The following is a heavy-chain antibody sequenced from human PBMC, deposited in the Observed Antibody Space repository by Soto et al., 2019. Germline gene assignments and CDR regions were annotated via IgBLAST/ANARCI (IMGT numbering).Heavy chain of an antibody. D-gene: IGHD2-2*01. CDR1: GFTFRSYA. J-gene: IGHJ4*02. CDR2: ISYDGSNK. Sequence: QVQLVESGGGVVQRGRSLTLSCAASGFTFRSYAMQWVRQAPGKGLERVAVISYDGSNKYYADSVKGRFTISRDNSKNTLYMQMNSLRAEDTAVYYCARSNNVVVVPAARGGGEDIVATSFDYWGQGTLVTVSS. V-gene: IGHV3-30-3*01. CDR3: ARSNNVVVVPAARGGGEDIVATSFDY.